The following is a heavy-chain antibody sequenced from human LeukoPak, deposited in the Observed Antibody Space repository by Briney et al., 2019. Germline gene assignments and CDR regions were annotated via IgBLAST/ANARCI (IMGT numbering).Heavy chain of an antibody. Sequence: PGRSLRLSCAASGFTFDDYAMHWVRQAPGKGLEWVSGISWNSGSIGYADSVKGRFTISRDNAKNSLYLQLNSLRVEGTAVYYCKSGGAAPGSFDYWGQGTLVTVSP. CDR3: KSGGAAPGSFDY. V-gene: IGHV3-9*01. CDR1: GFTFDDYA. CDR2: ISWNSGSI. J-gene: IGHJ4*02. D-gene: IGHD1-1*01.